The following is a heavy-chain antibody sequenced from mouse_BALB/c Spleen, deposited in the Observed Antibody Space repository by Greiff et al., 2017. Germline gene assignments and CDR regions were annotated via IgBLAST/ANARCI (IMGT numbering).Heavy chain of an antibody. CDR1: GYTFTSYW. CDR2: IYPSDSYT. Sequence: QVQLQQPGAELVRPGDSVKLSCKASGYTFTSYWINWVKQRPGQGLEWIGNIYPSDSYTNYNQKFKDKATLTVDKSSSTAYMQLSSPTSEDSAVYYCTRSVYYAFAYWGQGTTLTVSS. V-gene: IGHV1-69*02. D-gene: IGHD2-1*01. J-gene: IGHJ2*01. CDR3: TRSVYYAFAY.